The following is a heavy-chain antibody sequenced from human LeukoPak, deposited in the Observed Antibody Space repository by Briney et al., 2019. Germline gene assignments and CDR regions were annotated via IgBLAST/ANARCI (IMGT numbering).Heavy chain of an antibody. CDR2: IYYSGST. CDR1: GGSISSSSYY. D-gene: IGHD3-22*01. Sequence: SETLSLTCTVSGGSISSSSYYWGWLRQPPGTGLEWIGSIYYSGSTYYNPSLKSRVTISVDTSKNQFSLKLSSVTAADTAVYYCARGDRDYYDSKGAFDIWGQGTMVTVSS. V-gene: IGHV4-39*01. CDR3: ARGDRDYYDSKGAFDI. J-gene: IGHJ3*02.